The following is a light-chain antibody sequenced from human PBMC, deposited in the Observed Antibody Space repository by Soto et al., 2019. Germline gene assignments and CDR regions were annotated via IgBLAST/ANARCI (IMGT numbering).Light chain of an antibody. V-gene: IGLV2-14*01. Sequence: QSALTQPASVSGSPGQSITISCTGTSSDIGAYDYVSWFQQYPGKAPTLLIYEVTFRPSGVSNRFSVSKSGNTASLTISGLQAEDEADYYCSSYTPTTWVFGGGTKLTVL. J-gene: IGLJ3*02. CDR3: SSYTPTTWV. CDR1: SSDIGAYDY. CDR2: EVT.